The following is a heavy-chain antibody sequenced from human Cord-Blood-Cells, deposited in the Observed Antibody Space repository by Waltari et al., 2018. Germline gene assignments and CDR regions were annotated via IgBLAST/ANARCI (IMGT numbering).Heavy chain of an antibody. Sequence: QVQLVQSGAEVKKPGSSVKVSCKASGGTFSSYAISWVRQAPGQGLEWMGGIIPIFGTANYAQKCQGRVTITADESTSTAYMELSSLRSEDTAVYYCARWASITMVRGDAFDIWGQGTMVTVSS. CDR3: ARWASITMVRGDAFDI. V-gene: IGHV1-69*01. D-gene: IGHD3-10*01. CDR2: IIPIFGTA. J-gene: IGHJ3*02. CDR1: GGTFSSYA.